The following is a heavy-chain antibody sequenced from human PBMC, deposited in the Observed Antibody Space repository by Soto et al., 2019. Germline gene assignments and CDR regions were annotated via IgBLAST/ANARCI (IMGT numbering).Heavy chain of an antibody. Sequence: GGSLRLSCAASGFTFDDYAMHWVRQAPGKGLEWVSGISWNSGSIGYADSVKGRFTISRDNAKNSLYLQMNSLRAEDTALYYCAKAGSYDFWSGPPGFYWGQGTLVTVSS. CDR2: ISWNSGSI. CDR1: GFTFDDYA. CDR3: AKAGSYDFWSGPPGFY. D-gene: IGHD3-3*01. J-gene: IGHJ4*02. V-gene: IGHV3-9*01.